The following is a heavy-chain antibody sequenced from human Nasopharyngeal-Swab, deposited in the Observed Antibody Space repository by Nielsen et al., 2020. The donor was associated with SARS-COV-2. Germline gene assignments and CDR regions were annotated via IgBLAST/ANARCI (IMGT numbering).Heavy chain of an antibody. D-gene: IGHD6-13*01. Sequence: SETLSLTCNVSGGSISSSTYYWAWIRQPPGKGLEWMGSIYYGGSTYYNPSLKSRVTISVDTSKNQFSLKLSSVTAADTAVYYCATLSSSWYEYYFDYWGQGTRVTVSS. V-gene: IGHV4-39*01. CDR3: ATLSSSWYEYYFDY. J-gene: IGHJ4*02. CDR1: GGSISSSTYY. CDR2: IYYGGST.